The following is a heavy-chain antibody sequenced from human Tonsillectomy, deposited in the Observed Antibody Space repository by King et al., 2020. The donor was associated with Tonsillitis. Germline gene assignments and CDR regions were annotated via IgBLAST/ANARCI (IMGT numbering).Heavy chain of an antibody. D-gene: IGHD2-2*01. CDR2: ISYDGSNK. Sequence: VQLVESGGGVVQPGRSLRLSCAASGFTFSSYAMHWVRQAPGKGLEWVAVISYDGSNKYYADSVKGRFTISRDNSKNTLYLQMNSLRAEDTAVYYCARETYCSSTSCKENWFDPWGQGTLVTVSS. CDR3: ARETYCSSTSCKENWFDP. J-gene: IGHJ5*02. V-gene: IGHV3-30-3*01. CDR1: GFTFSSYA.